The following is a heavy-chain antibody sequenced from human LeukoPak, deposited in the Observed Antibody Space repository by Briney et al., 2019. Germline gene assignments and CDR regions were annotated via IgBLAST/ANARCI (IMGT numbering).Heavy chain of an antibody. CDR2: INPSGGST. D-gene: IGHD5/OR15-5a*01. J-gene: IGHJ6*03. V-gene: IGHV1-46*01. Sequence: ASVKVSCKASGYTFTSYYMHWVRQAPGQGLEWMGIINPSGGSTSYAQKFQGRVTMTRDMSTSTVYMELSSLRSEDTAVYYCATSTIDYYMDVWDKGTTVTVSS. CDR1: GYTFTSYY. CDR3: ATSTIDYYMDV.